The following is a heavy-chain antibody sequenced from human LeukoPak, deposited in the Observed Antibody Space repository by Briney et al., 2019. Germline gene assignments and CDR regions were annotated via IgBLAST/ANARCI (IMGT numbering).Heavy chain of an antibody. Sequence: PSETLSLTCTVSGDSISSGDYYWGWIRQSPGMGLEWIGNIYHTGTTYYNPSLRSRVTISVDTSKTQISLKLSSVTAADTAVYYCAREERLRIDYWGQGTLVTVSS. J-gene: IGHJ4*02. CDR1: GDSISSGDYY. CDR3: AREERLRIDY. D-gene: IGHD1-1*01. CDR2: IYHTGTT. V-gene: IGHV4-39*02.